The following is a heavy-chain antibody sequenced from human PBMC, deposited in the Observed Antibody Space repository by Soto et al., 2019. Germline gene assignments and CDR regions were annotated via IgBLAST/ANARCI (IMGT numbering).Heavy chain of an antibody. CDR3: ARWGTTGGLDV. J-gene: IGHJ1*01. Sequence: QVQLVESGGGVVQPGTSLRVSCVGSGFTFRSYVIHWVRQAPGKGLEWVALASYDGSDKYYGDSVRGRFTISRDNSRNTVDLQMDSLILEDTALYYCARWGTTGGLDVWGQGTLVSV. CDR1: GFTFRSYV. V-gene: IGHV3-30*19. D-gene: IGHD3-16*01. CDR2: ASYDGSDK.